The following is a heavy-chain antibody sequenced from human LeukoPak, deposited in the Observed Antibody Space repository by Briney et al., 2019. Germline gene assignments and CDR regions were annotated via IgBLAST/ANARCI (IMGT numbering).Heavy chain of an antibody. CDR2: ISAYNGNT. CDR1: GYTFTSYG. D-gene: IGHD2-2*02. Sequence: GASVKVSCKASGYTFTSYGISWVRQAPGQGLEWMGWISAYNGNTNYAQRLQGRVTMTTDTSTSTAYMELRSLRSDDTAVYYCARGDCSSTSCYKAPNHYYYYYYMDVWGKGTTVTVSS. J-gene: IGHJ6*03. V-gene: IGHV1-18*01. CDR3: ARGDCSSTSCYKAPNHYYYYYYMDV.